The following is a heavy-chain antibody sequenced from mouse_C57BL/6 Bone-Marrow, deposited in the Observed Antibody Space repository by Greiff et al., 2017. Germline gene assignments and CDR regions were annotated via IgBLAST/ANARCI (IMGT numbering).Heavy chain of an antibody. J-gene: IGHJ4*01. Sequence: VQLQQSGPGMVKPSQSLSLTCTVTGYSITSGYDWHWIRHFPGNKLEWIGYISYSGSTKYNPSLKSRISITHDTSKNHFFLKLNSVTTEDTATYYCARGGPYYAMDYWGQGTSVTVSS. CDR1: GYSITSGYD. CDR2: ISYSGST. D-gene: IGHD3-3*01. CDR3: ARGGPYYAMDY. V-gene: IGHV3-1*01.